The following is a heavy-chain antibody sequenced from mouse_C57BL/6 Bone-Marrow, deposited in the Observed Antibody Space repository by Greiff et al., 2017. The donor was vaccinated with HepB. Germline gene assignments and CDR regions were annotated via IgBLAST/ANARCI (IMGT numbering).Heavy chain of an antibody. J-gene: IGHJ3*01. CDR2: ISYSGST. V-gene: IGHV3-1*01. Sequence: EVKLVESGPGMVKPSQSLSLTCTVTGYSITSGYDWHWIRHFPGNKLEWMGYISYSGSTNYNPSLKSRISITHDTSKNHFFLKLNSVTTEDTATYYCARRGYDYDLSWFAYWGQGTLVTVSA. CDR1: GYSITSGYD. CDR3: ARRGYDYDLSWFAY. D-gene: IGHD2-4*01.